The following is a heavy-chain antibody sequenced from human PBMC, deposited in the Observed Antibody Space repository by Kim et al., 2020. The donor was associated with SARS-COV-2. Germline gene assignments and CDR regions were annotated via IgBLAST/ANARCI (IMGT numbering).Heavy chain of an antibody. D-gene: IGHD3-10*01. J-gene: IGHJ4*02. CDR2: ISSSGSTI. CDR1: GFTFSSYE. V-gene: IGHV3-48*03. CDR3: ARDASPVVHLDY. Sequence: GGSLRLSCAASGFTFSSYEMNWVRQAPGKGLEWVSYISSSGSTIYYADSVKGRFTISRDNAKNSLYLQMNSLRAEDTAVYYCARDASPVVHLDYWGQGTLVTVSS.